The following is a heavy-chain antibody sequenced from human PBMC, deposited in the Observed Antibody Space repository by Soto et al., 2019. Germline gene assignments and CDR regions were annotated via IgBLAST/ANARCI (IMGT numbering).Heavy chain of an antibody. V-gene: IGHV4-59*01. Sequence: SETLSLTCTVSGGSISSYYWSWIRQPPGKGLEWIGHIYYSGSTNYNPSLKSRVTISVDTSKNQFSLKLSSVTAADTAVYYCARGGYSYGLFDYWGQGTLVTVSS. CDR3: ARGGYSYGLFDY. CDR1: GGSISSYY. D-gene: IGHD5-18*01. J-gene: IGHJ4*02. CDR2: IYYSGST.